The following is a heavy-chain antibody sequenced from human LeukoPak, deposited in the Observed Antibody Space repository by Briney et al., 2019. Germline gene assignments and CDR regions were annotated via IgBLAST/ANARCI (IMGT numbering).Heavy chain of an antibody. CDR3: ERGGLERRDYYFDY. Sequence: SETLSLTCTVSGYSISSGYYWGWIRQPPGKGLEWIGSIYHSGSTYYNPSLKSRVTISVDTSKNQFSLKLSSVTAADTAVYYCERGGLERRDYYFDYWGQGTLVTVSS. J-gene: IGHJ4*02. CDR1: GYSISSGYY. D-gene: IGHD1-1*01. CDR2: IYHSGST. V-gene: IGHV4-38-2*02.